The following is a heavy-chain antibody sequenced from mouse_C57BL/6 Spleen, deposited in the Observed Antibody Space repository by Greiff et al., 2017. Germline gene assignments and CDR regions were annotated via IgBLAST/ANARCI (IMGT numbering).Heavy chain of an antibody. CDR1: GFTFSDYY. CDR2: ISNGGGST. Sequence: EVMLVESGGGLVQPGGSLKLSCAASGFTFSDYYMYWVRQTPEKRLEWVAYISNGGGSTYYPDTVKGRFTISRDNAKNTLYLQMSRLKSEDTAMYYCARHGYGNGSYYFDYWGQGTTLTVSS. J-gene: IGHJ2*01. CDR3: ARHGYGNGSYYFDY. V-gene: IGHV5-12*01. D-gene: IGHD2-10*02.